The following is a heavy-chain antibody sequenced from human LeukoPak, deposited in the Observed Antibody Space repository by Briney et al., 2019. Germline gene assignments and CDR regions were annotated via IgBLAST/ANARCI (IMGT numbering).Heavy chain of an antibody. J-gene: IGHJ4*02. CDR2: ISSNSSTV. CDR3: AKVRISIFGDIDD. CDR1: GFSFNSYA. D-gene: IGHD3-3*01. V-gene: IGHV3-23*01. Sequence: PGGSLRLSCAASGFSFNSYAMCWVRQAPGKRLEWVAGISSNSSTVNYADSVKGRFTISRDNSNNTLYLHMNSLRAADTAVYYCAKVRISIFGDIDDWGQGTPVTVSS.